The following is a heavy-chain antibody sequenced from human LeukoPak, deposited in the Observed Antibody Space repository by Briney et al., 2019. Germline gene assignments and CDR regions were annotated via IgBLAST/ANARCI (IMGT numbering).Heavy chain of an antibody. D-gene: IGHD2-2*01. V-gene: IGHV3-23*01. CDR1: GFTVSSYG. CDR3: SKWRAIVLVPAGRSPIDY. CDR2: ISGSGVST. J-gene: IGHJ4*02. Sequence: GGSLRLSCAASGFTVSSYGMSWVRQAPGKGLEWDSAISGSGVSTYYADSVKGRFIISRDTSKNTLYLQMNSLRAEDTAVYYCSKWRAIVLVPAGRSPIDYWGQGTLVTVSS.